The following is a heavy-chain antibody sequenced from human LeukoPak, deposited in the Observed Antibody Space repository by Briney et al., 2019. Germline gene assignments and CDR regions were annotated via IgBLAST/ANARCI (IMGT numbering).Heavy chain of an antibody. V-gene: IGHV1-69*06. CDR1: GGTFRSYA. J-gene: IGHJ6*03. CDR2: IIPIFGTA. CDR3: ARVEWEYTYHDYVWGSYRPNYYYYMDV. D-gene: IGHD3-16*02. Sequence: SVKVSCKASGGTFRSYAISWVRQAPGQGLEWMGGIIPIFGTANYAQKFQGRVTITADKSTSTAYMELSSLRSEDTAVYYCARVEWEYTYHDYVWGSYRPNYYYYMDVWGKGTTVTVSS.